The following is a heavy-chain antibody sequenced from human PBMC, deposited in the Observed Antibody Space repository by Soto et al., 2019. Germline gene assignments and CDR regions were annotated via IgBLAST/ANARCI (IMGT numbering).Heavy chain of an antibody. CDR1: GFTFTDFY. V-gene: IGHV3-7*03. CDR3: AGWGGHDYNY. CDR2: IRPDGSET. D-gene: IGHD4-4*01. Sequence: EVQLVQSGGGLVQPGGSLRLSCVGSGFTFTDFYMNWVRQAPGKGLEWVANIRPDGSETSDVESVKGRFTTSRDNAKKSLFLQMNRVRADDTSVYYCAGWGGHDYNYWGQGILVTVSS. J-gene: IGHJ4*02.